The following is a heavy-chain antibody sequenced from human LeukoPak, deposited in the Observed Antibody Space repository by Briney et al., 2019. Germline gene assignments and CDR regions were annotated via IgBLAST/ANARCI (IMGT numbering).Heavy chain of an antibody. D-gene: IGHD4-17*01. CDR3: ARDYADYVGYFFFDY. J-gene: IGHJ4*02. Sequence: GGSLRLSCAASGFTFNNYAMNWVRHAPGKGLEWVSSISGGGETTYYADSAKGRFTISKDNSQNTLYLQMNSLRAEDTAVYYCARDYADYVGYFFFDYWGQGTLVTVSS. V-gene: IGHV3-23*01. CDR2: ISGGGETT. CDR1: GFTFNNYA.